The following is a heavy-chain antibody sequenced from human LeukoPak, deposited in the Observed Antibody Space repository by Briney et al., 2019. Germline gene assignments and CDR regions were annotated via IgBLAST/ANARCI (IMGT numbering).Heavy chain of an antibody. Sequence: PSETLSLTCTVSGGSVSSGSYYWSWIRQPPGKGLEWIGYIYYSGSTNYNPSLKSRVTISVDTSKNQFSLKLSSVTAADTAVYYCAGYSSSWYKAFDIWGQGTMVTVSS. CDR1: GGSVSSGSYY. V-gene: IGHV4-61*01. J-gene: IGHJ3*02. D-gene: IGHD6-13*01. CDR2: IYYSGST. CDR3: AGYSSSWYKAFDI.